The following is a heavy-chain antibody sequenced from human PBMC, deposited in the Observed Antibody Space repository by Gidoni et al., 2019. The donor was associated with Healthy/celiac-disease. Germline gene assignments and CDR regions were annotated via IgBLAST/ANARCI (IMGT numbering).Heavy chain of an antibody. Sequence: QVKLVQSGAEVKKPGASVKVSCKASGYTFTSYDINWVRQATGQGLEWMGWMNPNSGNTGYAQKVQGRVTMTRNTSISTAYMELSSLRSEDTAVYYCAEHVVVPAGDNWFDPWGQGTLVTVSS. V-gene: IGHV1-8*01. CDR3: AEHVVVPAGDNWFDP. J-gene: IGHJ5*02. CDR2: MNPNSGNT. CDR1: GYTFTSYD. D-gene: IGHD2-2*01.